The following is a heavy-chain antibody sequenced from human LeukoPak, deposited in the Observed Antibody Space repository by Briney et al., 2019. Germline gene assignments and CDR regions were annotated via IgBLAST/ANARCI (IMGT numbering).Heavy chain of an antibody. CDR2: INHSGST. Sequence: PSETLSLTCAVYGGSFSGYYWSWIRQPPGKGLEWIGEINHSGSTNYNPSLKSRVTISVDTSKNQFSLKLSSVIAADTAVYYCARGGGGHDYWGQGTLVTVSS. CDR1: GGSFSGYY. D-gene: IGHD1-26*01. CDR3: ARGGGGHDY. V-gene: IGHV4-34*01. J-gene: IGHJ4*02.